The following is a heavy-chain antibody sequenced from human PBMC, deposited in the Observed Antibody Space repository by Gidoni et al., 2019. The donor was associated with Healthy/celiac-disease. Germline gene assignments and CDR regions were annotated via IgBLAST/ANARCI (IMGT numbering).Heavy chain of an antibody. D-gene: IGHD2-2*02. CDR3: ARVDCSSTSCYNLDYYGMDV. J-gene: IGHJ6*02. CDR1: GGTFSSYA. V-gene: IGHV1-69*01. CDR2: IIPIFGTA. Sequence: QVQLVQSGAEVKKPGSSVKVSCKASGGTFSSYAISWVRQAPGQGLEWMGGIIPIFGTANYAQKFQGRVTITADESTSTAYMELSSLRSEDTAVYYCARVDCSSTSCYNLDYYGMDVWGQGTTVTVSS.